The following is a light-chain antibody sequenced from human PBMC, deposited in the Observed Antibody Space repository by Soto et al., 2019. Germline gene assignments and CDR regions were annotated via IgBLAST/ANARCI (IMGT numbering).Light chain of an antibody. J-gene: IGLJ2*01. V-gene: IGLV2-14*01. CDR2: EVS. CDR1: SNDIGGYNY. Sequence: QSVLTQPASVSGSPGQSITISCTGTSNDIGGYNYVSWYQLHPGKAPKLMIYEVSDRPSGVSNRFSGSKSGNTASLTISGLQAEDEGDYYCSSYRSGDTLVFGGVTKLTVL. CDR3: SSYRSGDTLV.